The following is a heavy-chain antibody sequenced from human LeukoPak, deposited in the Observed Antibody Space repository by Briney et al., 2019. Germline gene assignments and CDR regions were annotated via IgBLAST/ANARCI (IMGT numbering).Heavy chain of an antibody. CDR2: IFYSGST. V-gene: IGHV4-39*01. J-gene: IGHJ4*02. D-gene: IGHD6-19*01. Sequence: MSSETLSLTCTVSGGSISTSNYYWGWIRQPPGKGLEWIGNIFYSGSTYYSPSLKSRVTISLDTSRNQFSLKLNSVTAADTAVYYCARSGDDSSGWYYFDYWGQGTLVTVSS. CDR3: ARSGDDSSGWYYFDY. CDR1: GGSISTSNYY.